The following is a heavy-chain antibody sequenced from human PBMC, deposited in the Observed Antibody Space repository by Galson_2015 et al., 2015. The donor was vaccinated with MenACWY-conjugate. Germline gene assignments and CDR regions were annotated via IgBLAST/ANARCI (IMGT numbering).Heavy chain of an antibody. CDR1: GYTYTNFW. J-gene: IGHJ6*03. CDR3: GRHGRFLEWLSPYYYYYMDV. D-gene: IGHD3-3*01. V-gene: IGHV5-51*01. CDR2: INPADSQT. Sequence: QSGAEVKKPGESLKISCKGSGYTYTNFWIGWVRQVPGKGLEWMGIINPADSQTRYGPSFQGQVTISVDTSSNTAYLQWNSLKASDTAMYYCGRHGRFLEWLSPYYYYYMDVWGKGTTVTVSS.